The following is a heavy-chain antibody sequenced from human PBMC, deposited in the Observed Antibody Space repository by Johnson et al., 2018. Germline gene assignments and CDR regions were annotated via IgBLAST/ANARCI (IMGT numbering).Heavy chain of an antibody. CDR2: ISWNSGSI. V-gene: IGHV3-9*01. D-gene: IGHD3-22*01. J-gene: IGHJ3*02. CDR1: GFTFDDYA. CDR3: AGDSSGYQGVDACDI. Sequence: VQLVESGGGLVQPGRSLRLSCAASGFTFDDYAMHWVRQAPGKGLEWVSGISWNSGSIGYADSVKGRFTISRENAKNTLYLQMNSLRAEDTAVYYCAGDSSGYQGVDACDIWGQGTMGTVSS.